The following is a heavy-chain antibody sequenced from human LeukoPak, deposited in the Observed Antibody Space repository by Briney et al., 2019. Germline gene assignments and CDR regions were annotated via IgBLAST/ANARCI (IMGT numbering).Heavy chain of an antibody. J-gene: IGHJ4*02. CDR1: GFTFDDYA. V-gene: IGHV3-43D*03. CDR2: ISWDGGST. D-gene: IGHD6-19*01. Sequence: GGSLRLSCAASGFTFDDYAMHWVRQPPGKGLQWVSLISWDGGSTYYADSVKGRFTISRDNSKNSLYLQMNSLRAEDTALYYCAKSLRIVVASMIDYWGQGTLVTVSS. CDR3: AKSLRIVVASMIDY.